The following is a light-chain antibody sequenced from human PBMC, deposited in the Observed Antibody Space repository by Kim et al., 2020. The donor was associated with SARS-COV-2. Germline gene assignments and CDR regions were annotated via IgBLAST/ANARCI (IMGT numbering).Light chain of an antibody. J-gene: IGKJ2*03. CDR1: QSVSSSY. Sequence: PGERATHAGRASQSVSSSYVARYKQKPGQAPRLLIYGASSRATGIPDRFSGSGSGTDFTLTISRLEPEEFAVYYCQQYGSSRGSFGQGTKLEI. CDR2: GAS. V-gene: IGKV3-20*01. CDR3: QQYGSSRGS.